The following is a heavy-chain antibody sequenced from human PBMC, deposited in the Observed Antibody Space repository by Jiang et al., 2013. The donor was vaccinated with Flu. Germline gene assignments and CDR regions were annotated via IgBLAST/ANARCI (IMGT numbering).Heavy chain of an antibody. Sequence: VQLVESGGGVVQPGRSLRLSCAASGFTFSSHAMHWVRRAPGKGLEWVAIISSDGGSDYYADSLKGRFTVSRDDSRNTLNLQMDSLTVDDTAVYYCARDSRAEGRDLTRNTGTLDYWGQGSLVIVSS. V-gene: IGHV3-30-3*01. J-gene: IGHJ4*02. D-gene: IGHD1-14*01. CDR1: GFTFSSHA. CDR2: ISSDGGSD. CDR3: ARDSRAEGRDLTRNTGTLDY.